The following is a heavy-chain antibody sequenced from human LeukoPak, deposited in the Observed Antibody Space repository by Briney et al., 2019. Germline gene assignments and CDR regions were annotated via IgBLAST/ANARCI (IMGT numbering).Heavy chain of an antibody. Sequence: SQTLSLTCAISGDSVSSNSAAWNWIRQSPSRGLEWLGRTYYRSKWYNDCAVSVKSRITINPDTSKNQFSLQLNSVTPEDTAVYYCARMIPSSVVVISDDAFDIWGQGTMVTVSS. CDR2: TYYRSKWYN. J-gene: IGHJ3*02. CDR3: ARMIPSSVVVISDDAFDI. V-gene: IGHV6-1*01. D-gene: IGHD3-22*01. CDR1: GDSVSSNSAA.